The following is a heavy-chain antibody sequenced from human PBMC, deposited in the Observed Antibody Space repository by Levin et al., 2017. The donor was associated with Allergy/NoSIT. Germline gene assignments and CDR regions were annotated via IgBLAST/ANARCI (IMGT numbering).Heavy chain of an antibody. D-gene: IGHD5-12*01. V-gene: IGHV3-53*01. CDR1: GFLVSSNY. Sequence: GGSLRLSCAASGFLVSSNYMSWVRQAPGKGLEWVSVIYSGGTRKYADSVKGRFTISRDDSKNMVYLQMDSLRGDDTAVYYCARTILSGSWGQGTLVTVSS. CDR3: ARTILSGS. J-gene: IGHJ5*02. CDR2: IYSGGTR.